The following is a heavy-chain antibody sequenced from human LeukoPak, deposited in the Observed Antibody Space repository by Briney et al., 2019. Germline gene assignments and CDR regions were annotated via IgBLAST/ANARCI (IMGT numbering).Heavy chain of an antibody. J-gene: IGHJ3*02. CDR3: ARDYRDADAFDI. CDR2: IYTSGST. CDR1: GGSISTGTYY. V-gene: IGHV4-61*02. D-gene: IGHD3-16*02. Sequence: TSDTLSLTCTVSGGSISTGTYYWSWIRQPAGKGLGWIGRIYTSGSTNYNPSLRSRVTISVDTSKNQCSLKLSSVTAADTAVYYWARDYRDADAFDIWGQGTMVTVSS.